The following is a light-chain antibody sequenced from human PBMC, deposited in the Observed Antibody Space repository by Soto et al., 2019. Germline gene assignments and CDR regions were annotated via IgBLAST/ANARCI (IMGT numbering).Light chain of an antibody. CDR3: QQYYDTVMYT. CDR2: WES. CDR1: QNVLYDSNKKNY. V-gene: IGKV4-1*01. J-gene: IGKJ2*01. Sequence: DIVMTQSPDSLAVSLGEGATINCKSSQNVLYDSNKKNYLAWYQQKAGQPPKLLIYWESTRASGVPDRFSVSGSGTDFTHTINSLQAEDVAVYYCQQYYDTVMYTLGQGTKLEIK.